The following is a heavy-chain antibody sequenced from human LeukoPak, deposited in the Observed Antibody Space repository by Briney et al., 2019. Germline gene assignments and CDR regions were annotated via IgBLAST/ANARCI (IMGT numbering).Heavy chain of an antibody. V-gene: IGHV3-23*01. CDR2: ISRNGAHP. CDR3: TTPGDSGWYNH. D-gene: IGHD6-19*01. CDR1: GFTFSNYA. Sequence: GGSLRLSCVASGFTFSNYAMSWVRQAPGKGLEWVSVISRNGAHPYYIDSVRDRFTVSRDNSKNIMYLQMNSLRAEDAALYYCTTPGDSGWYNHWGQGTLVTVSS. J-gene: IGHJ4*02.